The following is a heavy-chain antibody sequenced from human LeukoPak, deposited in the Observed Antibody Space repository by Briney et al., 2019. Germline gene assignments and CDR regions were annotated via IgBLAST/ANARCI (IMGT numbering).Heavy chain of an antibody. V-gene: IGHV3-48*04. D-gene: IGHD2-2*01. Sequence: GGSLRLSCAASGYTFSGYSMNWVRQAPGKGLEWVSYISSTSGTIEYADSVKGRFTISRDNAKNSLYLQLNSLRAEDTAVYYCAKGLTSSTSCYDYWGQGTLVTVSS. CDR2: ISSTSGTI. CDR1: GYTFSGYS. J-gene: IGHJ4*02. CDR3: AKGLTSSTSCYDY.